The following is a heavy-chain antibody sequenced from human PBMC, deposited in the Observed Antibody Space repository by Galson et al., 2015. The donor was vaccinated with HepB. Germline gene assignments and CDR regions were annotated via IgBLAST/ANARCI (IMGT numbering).Heavy chain of an antibody. CDR1: GYSFTSYW. J-gene: IGHJ4*02. D-gene: IGHD6-13*01. V-gene: IGHV5-51*01. CDR3: ARHNPSGYSSSWPLDY. CDR2: IYPGDFDT. Sequence: QSGAEVKKPGESLKISCKGSGYSFTSYWIGWVRQMPGKGLEWMGIIYPGDFDTRYSPSFQGQVTISADKSISTAYLQWSSLKASDTAMYYCARHNPSGYSSSWPLDYWGQGTLVTVSS.